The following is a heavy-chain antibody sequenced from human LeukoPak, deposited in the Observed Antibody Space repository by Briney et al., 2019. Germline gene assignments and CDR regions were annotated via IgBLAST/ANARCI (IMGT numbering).Heavy chain of an antibody. D-gene: IGHD5-18*01. CDR1: GYTFTGYY. J-gene: IGHJ5*02. CDR3: ARGTVDTENWFDP. V-gene: IGHV1-2*02. Sequence: ASVKVSCKASGYTFTGYYMHWVRQAPGQGLEWMGWINPNSGGTNYAQKFQGRVTMTRDTSISTAYMELSRLRSDDTAVYYCARGTVDTENWFDPWGQGTLVTVSS. CDR2: INPNSGGT.